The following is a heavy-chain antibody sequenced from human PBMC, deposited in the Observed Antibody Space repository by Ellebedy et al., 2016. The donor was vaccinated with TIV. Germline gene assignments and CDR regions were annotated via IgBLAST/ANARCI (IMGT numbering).Heavy chain of an antibody. CDR1: GGSITGSH. Sequence: MPSETLSLTCTVSGGSITGSHWSWIRQPPGKGLEWIGYIYSSGITNYSPSLKSRVTISVDTSKNQFSLKLRSVTAADTAMYYCAKNSYASGQWGQGTLVTVSS. CDR2: IYSSGIT. D-gene: IGHD3-16*01. CDR3: AKNSYASGQ. J-gene: IGHJ4*02. V-gene: IGHV4-59*01.